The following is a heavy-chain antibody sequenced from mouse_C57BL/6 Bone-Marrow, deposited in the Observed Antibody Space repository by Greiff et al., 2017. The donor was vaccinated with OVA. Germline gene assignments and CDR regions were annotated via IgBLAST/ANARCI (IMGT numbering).Heavy chain of an antibody. CDR2: IDPENGDT. CDR1: GFNIKDDY. Sequence: EVQLQQSGAELVRPGASVKLSCTASGFNIKDDYMHWVKQRPEQGLEWIGWIDPENGDTEYASKFQGKATITADTSSNTAYLQLSSLTSEDTAVYYCTTSYYYGMDYWGQGTSVTVSS. CDR3: TTSYYYGMDY. J-gene: IGHJ4*01. V-gene: IGHV14-4*01.